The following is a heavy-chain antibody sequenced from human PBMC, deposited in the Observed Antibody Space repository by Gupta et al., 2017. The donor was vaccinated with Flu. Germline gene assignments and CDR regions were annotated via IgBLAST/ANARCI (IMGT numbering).Heavy chain of an antibody. CDR3: TADGGVLSAPIFDY. CDR1: GFFFVDAW. Sequence: EVQLLESGGGWVTPGGSLRLCFAASGFFFVDAWVSGVGQAPGKGLEWLGRIKSKSHGETTDYAAPVKGRFTISRDDSRNTVCLQMNILRIDDTAVYYCTADGGVLSAPIFDYWGRGTLVTVSS. CDR2: IKSKSHGETT. D-gene: IGHD2-8*02. V-gene: IGHV3-15*01. J-gene: IGHJ4*02.